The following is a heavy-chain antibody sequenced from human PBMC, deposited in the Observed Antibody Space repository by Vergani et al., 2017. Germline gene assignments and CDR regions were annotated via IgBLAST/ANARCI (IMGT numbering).Heavy chain of an antibody. J-gene: IGHJ4*02. Sequence: QVQLQESGPGLVKPSETLSLTCTVSGGSISSYYWSWIRQPPGKGLEWIGYIYYSGSTNYNPSLMSRVTISVDTSKNQFSLKLSSVTAADTAVYYCARVIGRDSSSFSFDYWGQGTLVTVSS. V-gene: IGHV4-59*08. D-gene: IGHD6-6*01. CDR3: ARVIGRDSSSFSFDY. CDR2: IYYSGST. CDR1: GGSISSYY.